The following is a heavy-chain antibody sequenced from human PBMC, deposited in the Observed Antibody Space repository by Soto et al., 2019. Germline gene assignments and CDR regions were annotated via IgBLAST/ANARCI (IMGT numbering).Heavy chain of an antibody. J-gene: IGHJ4*02. CDR3: ARVARGIGLVPAALN. Sequence: EVQLLESGGGLEQPGGSLRLSCVGSGHTFHNYAMTWVRQAPGKGLEWVSGISGSGGSTYYADSVRGRFTISRDESKNTLYLQKKSTRAEHTAVYYCARVARGIGLVPAALNWAQGTVVAVSS. V-gene: IGHV3-23*01. CDR2: ISGSGGST. D-gene: IGHD2-2*01. CDR1: GHTFHNYA.